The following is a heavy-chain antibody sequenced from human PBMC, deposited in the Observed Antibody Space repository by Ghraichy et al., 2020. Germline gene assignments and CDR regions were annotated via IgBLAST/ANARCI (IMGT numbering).Heavy chain of an antibody. V-gene: IGHV4-59*01. J-gene: IGHJ4*02. CDR1: GGSISSYY. Sequence: SETLSLTCTVSGGSISSYYWSWIRQPPGKGLEWIGYIYYSGSTNYNPSLKSRVTISVDTSKNQFSLKLSSVTAADTAVYYCASLFYDSGDYWGQGTLVTVSS. D-gene: IGHD5/OR15-5a*01. CDR2: IYYSGST. CDR3: ASLFYDSGDY.